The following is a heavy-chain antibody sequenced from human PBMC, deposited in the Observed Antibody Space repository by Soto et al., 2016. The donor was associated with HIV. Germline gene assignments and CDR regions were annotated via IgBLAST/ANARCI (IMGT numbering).Heavy chain of an antibody. J-gene: IGHJ4*02. CDR2: INWNGGST. CDR3: ARDPTYYYGSGSSYFDY. V-gene: IGHV3-20*04. CDR1: GFTFDDYG. D-gene: IGHD3-10*01. Sequence: EVQLVESGGGVVRPGGSLRLSCAASGFTFDDYGMSWVRQAPGKGLEWVSGINWNGGSTGYADSVKGRFTISRDNAKNSLYLQMNSLRAEDTALYYCARDPTYYYGSGSSYFDYWGQGTLVTVSS.